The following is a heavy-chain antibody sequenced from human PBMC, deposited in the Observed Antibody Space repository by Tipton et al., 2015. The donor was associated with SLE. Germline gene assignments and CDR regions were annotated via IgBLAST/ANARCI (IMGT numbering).Heavy chain of an antibody. CDR2: IYSSGST. D-gene: IGHD5-12*01. Sequence: LRLSCTVSGASISDHYWTWIRLPPGKGLEWIGYIYSSGSTTYTPSLKSRVTMSVDTSKNQFSLRLNSVTAADTALYYCAGGGVATMGGYAFEIWGQGTMVTVSS. V-gene: IGHV4-4*09. J-gene: IGHJ3*02. CDR3: AGGGVATMGGYAFEI. CDR1: GASISDHY.